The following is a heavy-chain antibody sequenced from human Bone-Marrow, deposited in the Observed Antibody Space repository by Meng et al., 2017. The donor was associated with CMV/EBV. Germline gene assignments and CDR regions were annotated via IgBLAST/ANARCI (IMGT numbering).Heavy chain of an antibody. D-gene: IGHD3-10*01. CDR2: IRYDGSNK. CDR3: ARSRITMVRGVIIIGAFDI. J-gene: IGHJ3*02. CDR1: GFTFSSYG. Sequence: GESLKISCVASGFTFSSYGMHWVRQAPGKGLEWVAFIRYDGSNKYYADSVKGRFTISRDNSKNTLYLQMNSLRAEDTAVYYCARSRITMVRGVIIIGAFDIWGQGTMVTVSS. V-gene: IGHV3-30*02.